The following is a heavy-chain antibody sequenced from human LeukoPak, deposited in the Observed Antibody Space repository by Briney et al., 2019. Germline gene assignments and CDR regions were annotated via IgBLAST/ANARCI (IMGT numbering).Heavy chain of an antibody. J-gene: IGHJ4*02. V-gene: IGHV3-66*01. CDR1: GFTFSSHW. CDR2: IYSGGST. D-gene: IGHD6-19*01. Sequence: GGSLRLSCAASGFTFSSHWMSWVRQAPGKGLEWVSVIYSGGSTYYADSVKGRFTISRDNSKNTLYLQMNSLRAEDTAVYYCARGSGWFDYWGQGTLVTVSS. CDR3: ARGSGWFDY.